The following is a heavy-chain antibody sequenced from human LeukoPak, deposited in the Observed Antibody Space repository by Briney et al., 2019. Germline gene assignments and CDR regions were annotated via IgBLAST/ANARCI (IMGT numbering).Heavy chain of an antibody. CDR3: TTECGLRYFDWLLFCPFGL. V-gene: IGHV3-15*07. Sequence: GGSLRLSCAASGFTFSNAWMNWVRQAPGKGLEWVGRIKSKTDGGTTDYAAPVKGRFTISRDDSKNTLYLQMNSLKTEDTAVYYCTTECGLRYFDWLLFCPFGLWGRGTLVTVSS. J-gene: IGHJ2*01. CDR1: GFTFSNAW. D-gene: IGHD3-9*01. CDR2: IKSKTDGGTT.